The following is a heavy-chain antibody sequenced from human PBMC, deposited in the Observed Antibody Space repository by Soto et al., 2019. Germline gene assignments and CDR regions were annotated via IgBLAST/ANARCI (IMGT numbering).Heavy chain of an antibody. Sequence: QVQLQESGPGLVKPSETLSLTCTVSGGSISSYYWSWIRQPPGKGLEWLGYIYYSGSTNYNPSLKSRVTISVDTSKDQFSLKLSSVTAADSAVYYCARVRGSFDAFDIWGQGTMVTVSS. D-gene: IGHD6-13*01. V-gene: IGHV4-59*01. CDR1: GGSISSYY. CDR3: ARVRGSFDAFDI. J-gene: IGHJ3*02. CDR2: IYYSGST.